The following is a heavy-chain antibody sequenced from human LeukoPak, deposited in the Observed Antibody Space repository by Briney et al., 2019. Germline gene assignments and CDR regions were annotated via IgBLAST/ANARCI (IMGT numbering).Heavy chain of an antibody. V-gene: IGHV3-30-3*01. CDR1: GFTFSSYA. D-gene: IGHD6-19*01. Sequence: GGSLRLSCAASGFTFSSYAMHWVRQAPGKGLEWVAVISYDGSNKYYADSVKGRFTISRDNSKNTLYLQMNSLRAEDTAVYYCAKGNTRMAGPMQFDYWGQGTLVTVSS. CDR2: ISYDGSNK. J-gene: IGHJ4*02. CDR3: AKGNTRMAGPMQFDY.